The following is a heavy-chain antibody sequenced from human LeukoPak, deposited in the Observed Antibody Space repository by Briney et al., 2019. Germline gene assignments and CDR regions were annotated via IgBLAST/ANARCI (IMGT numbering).Heavy chain of an antibody. D-gene: IGHD1-26*01. CDR3: AKGGTWELLRHFDY. CDR2: ISGSGGST. V-gene: IGHV3-23*01. CDR1: GFTFSSYA. J-gene: IGHJ4*02. Sequence: GGSLRLSCAASGFTFSSYAMSWVRQAPGKGLEWVSAISGSGGSTYYADSVKGRFTISRDNSKNTLYLQMNSLRVEDTAVYYCAKGGTWELLRHFDYWGQGSLVTVSS.